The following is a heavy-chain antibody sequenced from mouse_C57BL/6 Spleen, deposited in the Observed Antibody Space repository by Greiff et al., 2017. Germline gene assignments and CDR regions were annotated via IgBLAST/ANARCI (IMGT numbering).Heavy chain of an antibody. D-gene: IGHD1-1*01. Sequence: EVKVVESGGGLVKPGGSLKLSCAASGFTFSSYAMSWVRQTPEKRLEWVATISDGGSYTYYPDNVKGRFTISRDNAKNNLYLQMSHLKSEDTAMYYCARDGTTVVAEGAMDYWGQGTSVTVSS. CDR2: ISDGGSYT. CDR3: ARDGTTVVAEGAMDY. V-gene: IGHV5-4*01. J-gene: IGHJ4*01. CDR1: GFTFSSYA.